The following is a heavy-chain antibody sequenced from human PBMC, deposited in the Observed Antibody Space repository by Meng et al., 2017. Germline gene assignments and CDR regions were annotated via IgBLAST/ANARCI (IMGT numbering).Heavy chain of an antibody. CDR1: GFTFSSYG. CDR3: ARSDWFDP. CDR2: IKPDGTMT. Sequence: VLLVDSGGGVVQPGGSLRLSCAASGFTFSSYGMHWVRQAPGKGLEWVSRIKPDGTMTVYADSVKGRFTISRDNAKNTLYLQMNSLRSDDTAVYYCARSDWFDPWGQGTLVTVSS. V-gene: IGHV3-74*02. J-gene: IGHJ5*02.